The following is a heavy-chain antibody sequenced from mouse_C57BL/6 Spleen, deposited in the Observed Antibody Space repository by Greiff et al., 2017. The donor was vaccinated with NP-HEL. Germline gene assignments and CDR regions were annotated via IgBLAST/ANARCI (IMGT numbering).Heavy chain of an antibody. V-gene: IGHV5-17*01. Sequence: EVKLQESGGGLVKPGGSLKLSCAASGFTFSDYGMHWVRQAPEKGLEWVAYISSGSSTIYYVDTVKGRFTIPRDNAKNTLFLQMTSLRSEDTAMYYCARQGLYYGNYEAYWGQGTLVTVSA. CDR2: ISSGSSTI. CDR3: ARQGLYYGNYEAY. D-gene: IGHD2-1*01. J-gene: IGHJ3*01. CDR1: GFTFSDYG.